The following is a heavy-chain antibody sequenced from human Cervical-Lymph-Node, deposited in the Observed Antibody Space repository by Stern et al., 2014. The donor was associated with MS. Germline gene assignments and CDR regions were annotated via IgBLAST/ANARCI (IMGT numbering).Heavy chain of an antibody. J-gene: IGHJ3*02. D-gene: IGHD6-19*01. V-gene: IGHV3-30*18. CDR3: AKGRAVAGKGVGAFDI. Sequence: VQLVESGGGVVHPGRSLRLSCAASGFTFSNFAMDWVRKAPGKGLEWVAVISYDGSDKYYADSVKGRFTISRDNSKNTLLLQMNSLTAEDTAVYYCAKGRAVAGKGVGAFDIWGQGTMVTVSS. CDR2: ISYDGSDK. CDR1: GFTFSNFA.